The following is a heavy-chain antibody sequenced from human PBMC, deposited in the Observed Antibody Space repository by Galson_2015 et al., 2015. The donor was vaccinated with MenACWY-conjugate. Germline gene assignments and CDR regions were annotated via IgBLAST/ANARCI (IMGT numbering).Heavy chain of an antibody. Sequence: PGESLKISCKGSGSYFPSYWIAWVRQIPGKGLEWMGLLSPGDSNTRYSPSFHGQVTISADKSIRTAYLQWSSLTAADPAMYYWARHPPGGRGTDVWGQGTTVTVS. V-gene: IGHV5-51*01. CDR1: GSYFPSYW. CDR2: LSPGDSNT. CDR3: ARHPPGGRGTDV. J-gene: IGHJ6*02. D-gene: IGHD1-26*01.